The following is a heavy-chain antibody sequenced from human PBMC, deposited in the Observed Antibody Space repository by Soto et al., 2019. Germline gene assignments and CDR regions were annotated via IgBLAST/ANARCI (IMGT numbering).Heavy chain of an antibody. J-gene: IGHJ4*02. V-gene: IGHV3-23*01. D-gene: IGHD1-1*01. CDR2: ISGSGYT. CDR1: GFTFSSYA. Sequence: GGSLRLSCAASGFTFSSYAMSWVRQAPGKGLEWVSAISGSGYTYYADSVKGRFTISNDNSKNTLYLQMNSLRADDTAIYYCAKVPAPGTGYFHYWGQGTLVTVSS. CDR3: AKVPAPGTGYFHY.